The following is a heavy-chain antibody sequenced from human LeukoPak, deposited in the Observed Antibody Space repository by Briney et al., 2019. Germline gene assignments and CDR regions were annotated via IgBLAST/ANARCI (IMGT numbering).Heavy chain of an antibody. Sequence: SETLSLTCTVSGDSISSGDYYWGWIRQPPGKGLEWIGSIYHSGSTYYNPSLKSRVTISVDTSKNQFSLKLSSVTAADTAVYYCASLAGPYYDFWSGYPYYFDYWGQGTLVTVSS. D-gene: IGHD3-3*01. CDR2: IYHSGST. V-gene: IGHV4-38-2*02. CDR1: GDSISSGDYY. CDR3: ASLAGPYYDFWSGYPYYFDY. J-gene: IGHJ4*02.